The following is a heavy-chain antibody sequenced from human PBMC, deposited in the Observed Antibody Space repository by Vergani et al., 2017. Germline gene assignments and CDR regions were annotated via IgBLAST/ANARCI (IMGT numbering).Heavy chain of an antibody. Sequence: QEQLVESGGGLVKPGGSLRLSCEASGIPFNAYYMSWVRQAPGKGLECVSYISVSGTSIHYADSVKGRFTISRDNAKSSLSLQMHSLTAEDTAVYFCAGMGTWAFDIWGQGTVVTVSS. CDR2: ISVSGTSI. V-gene: IGHV3-11*01. D-gene: IGHD1-14*01. CDR1: GIPFNAYY. J-gene: IGHJ3*02. CDR3: AGMGTWAFDI.